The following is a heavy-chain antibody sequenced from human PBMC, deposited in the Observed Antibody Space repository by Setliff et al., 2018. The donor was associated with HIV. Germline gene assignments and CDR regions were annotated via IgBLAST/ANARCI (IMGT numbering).Heavy chain of an antibody. CDR2: IHYSGIT. CDR1: RDSINGHW. D-gene: IGHD3-9*01. CDR3: ARYKCINFACVGFDI. Sequence: PSETLSLTCTVSRDSINGHWWSWIRQPPGKGLEWTGSIHYSGITHYNPSHKSRLTMSVDTSKNQVSLKLTSVTAADTAVYYCARYKCINFACVGFDIWGQGTVVT. V-gene: IGHV4-59*11. J-gene: IGHJ3*02.